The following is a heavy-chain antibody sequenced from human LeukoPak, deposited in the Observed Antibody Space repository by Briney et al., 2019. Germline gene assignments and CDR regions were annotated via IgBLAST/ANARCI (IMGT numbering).Heavy chain of an antibody. Sequence: GGSLRPSCAASGFTFSSYSMNWVRQAPGKGLEWVSFISSSGSTISYADSVKGRFTISRDNAKNSLYLQMNSLRDEDTAVYYCASSGYYNSPYWGQGTLVTVSS. CDR1: GFTFSSYS. D-gene: IGHD3-22*01. CDR3: ASSGYYNSPY. CDR2: ISSSGSTI. J-gene: IGHJ4*01. V-gene: IGHV3-48*02.